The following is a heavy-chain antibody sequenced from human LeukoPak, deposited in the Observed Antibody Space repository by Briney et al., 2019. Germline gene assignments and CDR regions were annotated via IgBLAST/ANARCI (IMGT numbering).Heavy chain of an antibody. Sequence: PGGSLRLSCAASGFTFSSYAMSWVRQAPGKGLEWVSVIYSGNNTYYVDSVKGRFTISRDNSKNTLYLQMNSLRAEDTAVYYCARVRGSYYFDYWGQGTLVTVSS. CDR3: ARVRGSYYFDY. CDR1: GFTFSSYA. D-gene: IGHD3-10*01. J-gene: IGHJ4*02. V-gene: IGHV3-66*01. CDR2: IYSGNNT.